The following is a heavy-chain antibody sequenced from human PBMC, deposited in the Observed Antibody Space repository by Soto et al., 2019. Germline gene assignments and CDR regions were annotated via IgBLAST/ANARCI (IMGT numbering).Heavy chain of an antibody. J-gene: IGHJ4*02. CDR2: IYYSGST. CDR1: GGSISSGDYY. V-gene: IGHV4-30-4*01. Sequence: QVQLQESGPGLVKPSQTLSLTCTVSGGSISSGDYYWSWIRQPPGKGLEWIGYIYYSGSTYYNPSLKSRVTISVDTSKNQFSLKLSSVTAADTAVYYWARGSFDDILTGYPRYYFDYWGQGTLVTVSS. D-gene: IGHD3-9*01. CDR3: ARGSFDDILTGYPRYYFDY.